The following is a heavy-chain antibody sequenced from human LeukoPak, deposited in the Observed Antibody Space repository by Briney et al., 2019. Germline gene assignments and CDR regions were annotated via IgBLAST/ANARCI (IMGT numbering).Heavy chain of an antibody. J-gene: IGHJ4*02. CDR3: ASSGSLDY. Sequence: GGSLRLSCAASGFTFSSYWMSWVRQAPGKGLEWVANIKQDGSEKYYVDSVKGRFTISRDNAENSLYLQMNSLRAEDTAMCYCASSGSLDYWGQGTLVTVSS. V-gene: IGHV3-7*01. D-gene: IGHD1-26*01. CDR2: IKQDGSEK. CDR1: GFTFSSYW.